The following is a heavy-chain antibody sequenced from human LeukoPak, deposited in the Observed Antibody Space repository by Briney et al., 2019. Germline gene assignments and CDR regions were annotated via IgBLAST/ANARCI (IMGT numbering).Heavy chain of an antibody. CDR3: AKDTSDGGSYYLTEYFQH. CDR2: ISWNSGSI. CDR1: GFTFDDYA. V-gene: IGHV3-9*01. J-gene: IGHJ1*01. D-gene: IGHD1-26*01. Sequence: GGSLRLSCAASGFTFDDYAMHWVRQAPGKGLEWVSGISWNSGSIGYADSVKGRFTISRDNAKNSLYLQMNSLRAEDTALYYCAKDTSDGGSYYLTEYFQHWGQGTLVTVSS.